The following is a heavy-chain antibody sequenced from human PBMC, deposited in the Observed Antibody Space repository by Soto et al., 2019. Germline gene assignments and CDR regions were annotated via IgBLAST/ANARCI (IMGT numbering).Heavy chain of an antibody. CDR3: ARDHNWAFDY. V-gene: IGHV3-48*02. J-gene: IGHJ4*02. CDR2: IAPGDTSR. CDR1: GFTFSLYT. D-gene: IGHD1-20*01. Sequence: EVRLLESGGGFVQPGGSLRLSSVASGFTFSLYTMMWVRQAPGKGPEWLSYIAPGDTSRHFADSVKGRFTVSRDNAKNSLFLQMNSLTDEDTAVYYCARDHNWAFDYWGQGILVTVSS.